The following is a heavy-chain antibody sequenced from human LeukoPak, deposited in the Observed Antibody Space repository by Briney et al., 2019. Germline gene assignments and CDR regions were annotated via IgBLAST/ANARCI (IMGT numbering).Heavy chain of an antibody. D-gene: IGHD3-22*01. V-gene: IGHV3-30-3*01. CDR1: GFTFSSYA. CDR2: ISYDGSNK. Sequence: PGGSLRLSCAASGFTFSSYAMHWVRQAPGKGLEWVALISYDGSNKYYADSVKGRFTISRDNSKNTLYLQMNSLRAEDTAVYYCARGDYYDSSGYKDYWGQGTLVTVSS. CDR3: ARGDYYDSSGYKDY. J-gene: IGHJ4*02.